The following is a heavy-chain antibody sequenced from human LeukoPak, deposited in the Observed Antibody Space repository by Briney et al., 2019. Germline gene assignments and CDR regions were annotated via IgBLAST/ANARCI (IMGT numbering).Heavy chain of an antibody. V-gene: IGHV3-11*01. CDR1: GFTFSDYY. J-gene: IGHJ4*02. D-gene: IGHD3-3*01. CDR2: ISSSGSTI. CDR3: ARVHGYDFWALDY. Sequence: PGGSLRLSCAASGFTFSDYYMSWIRQAPGKGLEWVSYISSSGSTIYYADSVKGRFTISRDNAKDSLYLQMNSLRAEDTAVYYCARVHGYDFWALDYWGQGTLVTVSS.